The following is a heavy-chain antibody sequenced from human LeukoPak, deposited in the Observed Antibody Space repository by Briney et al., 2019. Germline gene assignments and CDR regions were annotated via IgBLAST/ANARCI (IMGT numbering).Heavy chain of an antibody. CDR3: ARGSSGSPHDFYYMDV. CDR2: IYYSGST. CDR1: GGSISSYY. Sequence: SETLSLTCTVSGGSISSYYWSWIRQPPGKGLEWIGYIYYSGSTNYNPSLKSRVTIPVDTSKNQFSLKLSSVTAADTAVYYCARGSSGSPHDFYYMDVWGKGTTVTISS. D-gene: IGHD3-10*01. V-gene: IGHV4-59*01. J-gene: IGHJ6*03.